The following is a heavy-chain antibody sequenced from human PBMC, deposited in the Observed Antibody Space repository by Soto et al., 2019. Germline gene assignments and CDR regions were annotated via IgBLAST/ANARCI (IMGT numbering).Heavy chain of an antibody. CDR2: ISAYNGNT. D-gene: IGHD2-2*01. CDR3: AREADIVVVPAVRDYYYYYGMDV. J-gene: IGHJ6*02. V-gene: IGHV1-18*01. CDR1: GYTFTSYG. Sequence: ASVKVSCKASGYTFTSYGISWVRQAPGQGLEWIGWISAYNGNTNYAQKLQGRVTMTTDTSTSTAYMELRSLRSDDTAVYYCAREADIVVVPAVRDYYYYYGMDVWGQGTTVTVSS.